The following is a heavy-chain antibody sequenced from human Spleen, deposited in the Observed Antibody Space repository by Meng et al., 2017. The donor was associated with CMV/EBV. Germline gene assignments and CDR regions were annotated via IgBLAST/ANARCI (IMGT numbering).Heavy chain of an antibody. V-gene: IGHV1-18*01. D-gene: IGHD1-1*01. CDR2: ISAYNGNT. J-gene: IGHJ4*02. Sequence: QVPLGQSGAGVKKPGASVKVSCKASGYTFTSYGISWVRQAPGQGLEWMGWISAYNGNTNYAQKLQGRVTMTTDTSTSTAYMELRSLRSDDTAVYYCARDAVRGVQLERTSDYWGQGTLVTVSS. CDR1: GYTFTSYG. CDR3: ARDAVRGVQLERTSDY.